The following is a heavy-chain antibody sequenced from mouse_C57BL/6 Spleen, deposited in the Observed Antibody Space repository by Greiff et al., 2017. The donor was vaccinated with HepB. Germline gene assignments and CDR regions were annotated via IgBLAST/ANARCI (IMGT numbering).Heavy chain of an antibody. D-gene: IGHD1-1*01. CDR3: TSGDNYGSSWFAY. J-gene: IGHJ3*01. Sequence: EVMLVESGEGLVKPGGSLKLSCAASGFTFSSYAMSWVRQTPEKRLEWVAYISSGGDYIYYADTVKGRFTISRANARNNLYLQMSSLKSEDTAMYYRTSGDNYGSSWFAYWGRGTLVTVSA. CDR1: GFTFSSYA. V-gene: IGHV5-9-1*02. CDR2: ISSGGDYI.